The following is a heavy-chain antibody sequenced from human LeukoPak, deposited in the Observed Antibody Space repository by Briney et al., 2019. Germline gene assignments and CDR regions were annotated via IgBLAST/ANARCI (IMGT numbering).Heavy chain of an antibody. CDR3: ARDPPLYSSSWPSDY. CDR2: ISAYNGNT. Sequence: ASVKVSCKASGYTFTSYGISWVRQAPGQGLEWMGWISAYNGNTNYAQKLQGRVTMTTDTSTSTAYMELRSLRSDDTAVYYCARDPPLYSSSWPSDYWGQGTLVTVSS. D-gene: IGHD6-13*01. V-gene: IGHV1-18*01. CDR1: GYTFTSYG. J-gene: IGHJ4*02.